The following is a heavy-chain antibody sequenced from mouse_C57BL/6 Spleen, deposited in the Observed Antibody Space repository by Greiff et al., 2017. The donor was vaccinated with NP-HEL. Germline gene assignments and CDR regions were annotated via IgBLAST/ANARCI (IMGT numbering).Heavy chain of an antibody. D-gene: IGHD2-3*01. V-gene: IGHV2-2*01. Sequence: QVQLQQSGPGLVQPSQSLSITCTVSGFSLTSYGVHWVRQSPGKGLEWLGVIWSGGSTDYNAAFISRLSISKDNSKSQVFFKMNSLQADDTAIYYCATSLYDWFAYWGQGTLVTVSA. CDR2: IWSGGST. J-gene: IGHJ3*01. CDR1: GFSLTSYG. CDR3: ATSLYDWFAY.